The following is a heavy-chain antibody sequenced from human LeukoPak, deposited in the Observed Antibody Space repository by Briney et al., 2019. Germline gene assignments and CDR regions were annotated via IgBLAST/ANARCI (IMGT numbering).Heavy chain of an antibody. CDR1: GDSVSSNSAA. Sequence: SQTLSLTCAISGDSVSSNSAAWNWIRQSPSRGLEWLGRTYYRSKWYNDYAVSVKSRVTINPDTPKNQFSLRLNSVTPEDTAVYYCARSASTPYMKTTFSYFDLWGRGTLVTVSS. J-gene: IGHJ2*01. CDR3: ARSASTPYMKTTFSYFDL. D-gene: IGHD1-7*01. CDR2: TYYRSKWYN. V-gene: IGHV6-1*01.